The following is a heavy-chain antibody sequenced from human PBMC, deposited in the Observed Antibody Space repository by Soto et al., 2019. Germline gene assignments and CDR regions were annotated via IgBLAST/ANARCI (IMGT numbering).Heavy chain of an antibody. CDR2: ISYDGSST. D-gene: IGHD6-6*01. J-gene: IGHJ6*02. CDR1: GFTFRDYA. V-gene: IGHV3-30-3*01. CDR3: ARQGMAARKYFHKYLDV. Sequence: QVHLEESGGGMVQPGRSLRLSCAASGFTFRDYAFHWVRQAPGKGLEWVTLISYDGSSTLFADSVKGRFTISRDNSQKTLYLQMNSLRAEDTAVYYCARQGMAARKYFHKYLDVWGQGTTVIVSS.